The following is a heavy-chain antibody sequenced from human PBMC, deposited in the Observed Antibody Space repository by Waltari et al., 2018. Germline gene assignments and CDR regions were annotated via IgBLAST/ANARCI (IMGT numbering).Heavy chain of an antibody. Sequence: QVQLVQSGAEVKKPGASVKVSCKASGYTFTGYYMHWVRQAPGQGLEWMGWINPNSGGTNYAQKFQGRVTITADESTSTAYMELSSLRSEDTAVYYCASPGDILTGYSRNWFDPWGQGTLVTVSS. CDR3: ASPGDILTGYSRNWFDP. J-gene: IGHJ5*02. CDR1: GYTFTGYY. CDR2: INPNSGGT. V-gene: IGHV1-2*02. D-gene: IGHD3-9*01.